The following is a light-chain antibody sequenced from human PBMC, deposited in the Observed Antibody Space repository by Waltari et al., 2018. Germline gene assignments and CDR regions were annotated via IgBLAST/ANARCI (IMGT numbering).Light chain of an antibody. CDR3: SSYTSISTSVV. V-gene: IGLV2-14*03. Sequence: QSALTQPASVSGSPGQSITISCTGTSSDVGGYDFVSWYQQYPGKAPKLVIYDVYYRPSGVSDLFSASKSGNTASLTISGLQTEDEADYYCSSYTSISTSVVFGGGTKLTVL. J-gene: IGLJ2*01. CDR2: DVY. CDR1: SSDVGGYDF.